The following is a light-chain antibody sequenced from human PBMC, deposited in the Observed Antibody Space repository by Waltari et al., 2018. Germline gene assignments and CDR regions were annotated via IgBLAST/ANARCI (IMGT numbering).Light chain of an antibody. J-gene: IGLJ3*02. CDR2: VNSDGSH. CDR1: SGHSTNI. V-gene: IGLV4-69*01. Sequence: QLVLTQSPSASASLGASVKLTCTLDSGHSTNIIAWHQQQPENGPRYLMKVNSDGSHSKGDEIPDRFSGSSSSSGAERYLTISSVQSEDEADYYCQTGGHGTWVFGGGTKLTVL. CDR3: QTGGHGTWV.